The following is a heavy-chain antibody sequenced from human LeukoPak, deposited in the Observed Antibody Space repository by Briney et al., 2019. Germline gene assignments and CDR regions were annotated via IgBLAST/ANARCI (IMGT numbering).Heavy chain of an antibody. V-gene: IGHV4-39*01. D-gene: IGHD4-17*01. Sequence: PSETLTLTRAVSGGSISSSSHYWGRIRQPPGMGREGIGSIYSSGKTFYNSSLKSRVTISADTSKNQFSLRLSSVTAADTGVYYCARRDYGVPFYPWGKEALVTVSS. CDR1: GGSISSSSHY. CDR2: IYSSGKT. CDR3: ARRDYGVPFYP. J-gene: IGHJ5*02.